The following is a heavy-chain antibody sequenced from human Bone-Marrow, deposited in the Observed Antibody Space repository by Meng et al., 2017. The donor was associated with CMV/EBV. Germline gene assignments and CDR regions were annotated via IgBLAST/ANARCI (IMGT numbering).Heavy chain of an antibody. CDR1: VVSISTHY. J-gene: IGHJ4*02. CDR3: AERGGGY. Sequence: PGLLEPAEPLSLPCWFSVVSISTHYWSWIRQPPGKGLEWIASIHYTGRADYSPSLKSRVTVSVDTSDSQLSLKLSSVTTADTAMYYCAERGGGYWGQGILVTVSS. D-gene: IGHD1-1*01. V-gene: IGHV4-59*11. CDR2: IHYTGRA.